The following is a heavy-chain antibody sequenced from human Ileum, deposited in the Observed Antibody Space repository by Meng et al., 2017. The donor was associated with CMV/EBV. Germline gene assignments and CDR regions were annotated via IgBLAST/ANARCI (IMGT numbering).Heavy chain of an antibody. D-gene: IGHD3-22*01. J-gene: IGHJ1*01. CDR1: GFTFSDYY. Sequence: GESLKISCVTSGFTFSDYYMRWIRQAPGKGLECLSYISGRSSSIFYADSVKGRFTISRDNAKNSLYLEMNNLKVEDTAVYYCARSTLQTSDSSGQSHWGQGTLVTVSS. CDR3: ARSTLQTSDSSGQSH. V-gene: IGHV3-11*01. CDR2: ISGRSSSI.